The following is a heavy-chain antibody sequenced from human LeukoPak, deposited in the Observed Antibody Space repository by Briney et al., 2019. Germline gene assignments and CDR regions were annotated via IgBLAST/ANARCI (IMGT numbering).Heavy chain of an antibody. CDR2: ISAYNGNT. D-gene: IGHD2-2*01. CDR1: GYTFTSYG. V-gene: IGHV1-18*04. Sequence: PGASVKVSCKASGYTFTSYGISWVRQAPGQGLEWTGWISAYNGNTNYAQKLQGRVTMTTDTSTSTAYMELRSLRSDDTAVYYCARGRGYCSSINCLPEGYWGQGTLVTVSS. CDR3: ARGRGYCSSINCLPEGY. J-gene: IGHJ4*02.